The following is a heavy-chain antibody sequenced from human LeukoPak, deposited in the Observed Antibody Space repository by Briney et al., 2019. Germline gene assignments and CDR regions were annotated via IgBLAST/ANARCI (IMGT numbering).Heavy chain of an antibody. V-gene: IGHV3-23*01. CDR1: GFTFSTYA. Sequence: PGGSLRLSCAASGFTFSTYAMSWVRQAPGKGLQWVSSISSSGGNTYYADSVKGRLTISRDNSKSTLYLQMNSLRAEDTAVYYCAKGYSSPFDPWGQGTLVTVSS. CDR3: AKGYSSPFDP. CDR2: ISSSGGNT. J-gene: IGHJ5*02. D-gene: IGHD6-13*01.